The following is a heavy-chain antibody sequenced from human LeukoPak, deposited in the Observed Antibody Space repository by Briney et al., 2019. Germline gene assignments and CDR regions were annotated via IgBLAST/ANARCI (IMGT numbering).Heavy chain of an antibody. V-gene: IGHV4-4*07. CDR1: GGSISSYY. J-gene: IGHJ4*02. CDR3: ARGELPLGELSPLDY. D-gene: IGHD3-16*02. Sequence: SETLSLTCTVSGGSISSYYWSWIRQPAGKGLEWIGRIYTSGSTNYNPSLKSRVTMSVDTSKNQFSLKLSSVTAADTAVYYCARGELPLGELSPLDYWGQGTLVTVSS. CDR2: IYTSGST.